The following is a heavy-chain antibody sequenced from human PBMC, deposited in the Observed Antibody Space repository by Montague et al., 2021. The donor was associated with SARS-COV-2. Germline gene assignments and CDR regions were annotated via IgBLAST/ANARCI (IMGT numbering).Heavy chain of an antibody. CDR3: ARGGGYSYGALDY. V-gene: IGHV4-39*07. CDR1: GDSITNTRYY. D-gene: IGHD5-18*01. J-gene: IGHJ4*02. Sequence: ETLSLTCDVSGDSITNTRYYWAWIRQTPGAALEWLGSIYHNGKTYYNPSLKSRVTISVDTSKKQFSLRLNSVTAADTAVYYCARGGGYSYGALDYWGQGTLVTVSS. CDR2: IYHNGKT.